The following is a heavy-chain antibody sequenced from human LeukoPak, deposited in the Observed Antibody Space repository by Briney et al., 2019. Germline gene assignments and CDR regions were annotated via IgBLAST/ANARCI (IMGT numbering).Heavy chain of an antibody. J-gene: IGHJ5*02. CDR3: ARLTGYSSESWFDP. D-gene: IGHD3-9*01. V-gene: IGHV4-39*07. Sequence: SETLSLTCTVSGGSMSSSSYYWGWIRQPPGKGLEWIGSIYYSGSTYQNPSLKSRVTISVDTSKNQFSLKLYSVTAADTAVYFCARLTGYSSESWFDPWGQGTLVTVSS. CDR1: GGSMSSSSYY. CDR2: IYYSGST.